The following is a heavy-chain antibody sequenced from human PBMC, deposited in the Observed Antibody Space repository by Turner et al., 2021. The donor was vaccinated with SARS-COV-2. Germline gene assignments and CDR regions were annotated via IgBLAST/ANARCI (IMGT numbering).Heavy chain of an antibody. CDR3: ARGGPNYADYYYYGMDV. D-gene: IGHD2-2*01. J-gene: IGHJ6*02. Sequence: QAPGQGLEWMGGIIPIFGTANYAQKFQGRVTITADESTSTAYMELSSLRSEDTAVYYCARGGPNYADYYYYGMDVWGQGTTVTVSS. CDR2: IIPIFGTA. V-gene: IGHV1-69*01.